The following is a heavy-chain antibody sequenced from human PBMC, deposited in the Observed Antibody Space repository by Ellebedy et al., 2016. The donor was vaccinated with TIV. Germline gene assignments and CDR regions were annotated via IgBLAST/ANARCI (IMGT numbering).Heavy chain of an antibody. J-gene: IGHJ6*03. CDR3: AKGGAYDSLTYYCYYMDV. CDR2: ITPDGST. D-gene: IGHD5-12*01. Sequence: GGSLRLXCAASGFTFSGYWMQWVRHSPGEGLVWVSRITPDGSTAYADSVKGRFTISRDNLKNTLFLQMNSLRPEDTAVYYCAKGGAYDSLTYYCYYMDVWGEGTTVTVSS. V-gene: IGHV3-74*01. CDR1: GFTFSGYW.